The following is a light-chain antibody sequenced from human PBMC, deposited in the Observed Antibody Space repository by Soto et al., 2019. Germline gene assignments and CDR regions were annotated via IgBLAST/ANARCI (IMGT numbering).Light chain of an antibody. V-gene: IGKV3-15*01. CDR3: QHYNNWPPAWT. CDR2: GAS. J-gene: IGKJ1*01. CDR1: QSVRNN. Sequence: IVLTQSPGTLSLSPGERSTLSCMASQSVRNNLAWYQQKPGQAPRLLIYGASTRATGIPARFSGSGSGTEFTLTLSSLQSEDFALYYCQHYNNWPPAWTFGPGTKVDIK.